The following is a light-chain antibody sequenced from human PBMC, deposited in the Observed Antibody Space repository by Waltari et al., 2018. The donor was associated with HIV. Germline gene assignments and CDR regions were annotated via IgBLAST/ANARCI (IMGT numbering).Light chain of an antibody. CDR2: EVS. CDR3: SSYTSSSTLVV. CDR1: SSDIGGFNY. J-gene: IGLJ2*01. Sequence: QSALTQPASVSGSPGQSITISCTGTSSDIGGFNYVSWYHQHPGKAPKLIIYEVSNRPSGVSNRFSGSKSGDTASLTISGLQAEDEADYYCSSYTSSSTLVVFGGGTKLTVL. V-gene: IGLV2-14*01.